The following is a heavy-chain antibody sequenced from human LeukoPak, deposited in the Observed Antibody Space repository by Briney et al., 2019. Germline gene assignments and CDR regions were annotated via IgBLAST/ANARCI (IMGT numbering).Heavy chain of an antibody. CDR2: ITSSSSDI. CDR1: GFTFSSYS. D-gene: IGHD6-13*01. CDR3: ARSRGGSYYFDS. V-gene: IGHV3-21*04. J-gene: IGHJ4*02. Sequence: GGSLRLSCAASGFTFSSYSLNWVRQAPGKGLEWVSSITSSSSDIYYADSVKGRFTVSRDDAKHSLSLQMNSLRAEDTAVYYCARSRGGSYYFDSWGQGTLVTVSS.